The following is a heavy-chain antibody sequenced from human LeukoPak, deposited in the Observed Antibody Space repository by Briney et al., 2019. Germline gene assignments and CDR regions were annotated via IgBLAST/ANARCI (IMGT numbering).Heavy chain of an antibody. J-gene: IGHJ6*03. CDR3: ARVGKYCSSTSCYGRGGYYYYMDV. CDR2: IYTSGST. Sequence: PSETLSLTCTVSGGSIGSSSYYWGWIRQPPGKGLEGIGRIYTSGSTNYNPSLKSRVTISVDTSKNQFSLKLSSVTAADTAVYYCARVGKYCSSTSCYGRGGYYYYMDVWGKGTTVTISS. CDR1: GGSIGSSSYY. D-gene: IGHD2-2*01. V-gene: IGHV4-39*07.